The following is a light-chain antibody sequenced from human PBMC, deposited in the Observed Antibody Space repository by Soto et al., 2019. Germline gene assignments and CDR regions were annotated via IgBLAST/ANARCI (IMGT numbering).Light chain of an antibody. CDR3: QRYGGNPPIT. CDR2: CAS. CDR1: QSVSSSY. V-gene: IGKV3-20*01. J-gene: IGKJ5*01. Sequence: EIVLTQSPGSLSLSPGERATLSCRASQSVSSSYLAWYQQKPGEAPRLLMYCASSSDTGIPGRFSGSGSGTDFTITISRLEPADFAVYYCQRYGGNPPITLGQGTRLEIK.